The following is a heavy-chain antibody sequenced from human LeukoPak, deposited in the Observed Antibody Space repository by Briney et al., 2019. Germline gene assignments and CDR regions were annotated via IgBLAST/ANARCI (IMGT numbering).Heavy chain of an antibody. CDR2: ISDSGGET. CDR1: GFTFSSYV. D-gene: IGHD1-26*01. V-gene: IGHV3-23*01. CDR3: AKSHSVAQGGYFDF. Sequence: SGGSLRLSCAASGFTFSSYVMGWVRLAPGKGLEWVSTISDSGGETYYADSVKGRFTISRDNSKNTLYLQMNSLRAEDTAFYYCAKSHSVAQGGYFDFWGQGTLVTVSS. J-gene: IGHJ4*02.